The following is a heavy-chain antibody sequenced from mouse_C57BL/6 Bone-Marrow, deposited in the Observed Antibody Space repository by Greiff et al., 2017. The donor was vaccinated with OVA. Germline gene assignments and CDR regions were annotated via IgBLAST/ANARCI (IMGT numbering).Heavy chain of an antibody. Sequence: QVQLKQPGAELVKPGASVKLSCKASGYTFTSYWMHWVKQRPGRGLEWIGRIDPNSGGTKYNEKFKSKATLTVDKPSSTAYMQLSSLTSEDSAVYYCATPTAYYFDYWGQGTTLTVSS. D-gene: IGHD1-2*01. V-gene: IGHV1-72*01. CDR1: GYTFTSYW. J-gene: IGHJ2*01. CDR2: IDPNSGGT. CDR3: ATPTAYYFDY.